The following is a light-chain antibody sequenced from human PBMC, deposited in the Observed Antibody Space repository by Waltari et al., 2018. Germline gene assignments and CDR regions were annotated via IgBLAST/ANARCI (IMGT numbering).Light chain of an antibody. Sequence: QSALTQPASVSGSPGQSITISCTGSSRYVGRYKYVSWYQQHPGKAPKLIIFDVSGRPFGVSTRFSGSKSGNTASLTISGLQPDDEADYHCISYTSSRHYVFGSGTKVIVL. V-gene: IGLV2-14*03. CDR2: DVS. J-gene: IGLJ1*01. CDR1: SRYVGRYKY. CDR3: ISYTSSRHYV.